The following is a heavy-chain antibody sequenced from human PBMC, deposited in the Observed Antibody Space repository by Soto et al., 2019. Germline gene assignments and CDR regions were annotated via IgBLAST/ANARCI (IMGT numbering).Heavy chain of an antibody. CDR1: GGSISSYY. D-gene: IGHD3-3*01. CDR2: IYYSGST. CDR3: ARGVLYYDFWGGNWFDP. J-gene: IGHJ5*02. Sequence: SEPLSLTCTVSGGSISSYYWSWIRQPPGKGLEWIGYIYYSGSTNYNPSLKSRVTISVDTSKNQFSLKLSSVTAADTAVYYCARGVLYYDFWGGNWFDPWGQGTLVTVSS. V-gene: IGHV4-59*01.